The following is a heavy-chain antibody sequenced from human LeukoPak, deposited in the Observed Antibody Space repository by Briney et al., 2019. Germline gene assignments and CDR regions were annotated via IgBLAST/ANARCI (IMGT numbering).Heavy chain of an antibody. CDR2: IYYSGST. CDR1: GDSISSSSFY. J-gene: IGHJ4*02. V-gene: IGHV4-39*01. CDR3: ARLGGSRSSSY. D-gene: IGHD6-13*01. Sequence: SETLSLTCTVSGDSISSSSFYWGWIRQSPGKGLEWLGNIYYSGSTYYNPSLKSRVTISVDTSKNQFSLKLSSVTAADTAVFYCARLGGSRSSSYWGQGTLVTVSS.